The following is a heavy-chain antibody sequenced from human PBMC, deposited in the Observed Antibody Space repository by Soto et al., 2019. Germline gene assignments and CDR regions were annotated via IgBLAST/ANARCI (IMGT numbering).Heavy chain of an antibody. CDR3: ARDLGSAWAFDI. CDR2: IYSGGST. D-gene: IGHD6-25*01. J-gene: IGHJ3*02. CDR1: GFTVSSNY. V-gene: IGHV3-53*01. Sequence: GGSLRLSCAASGFTVSSNYMIWVRQAPGKGLEWVSVIYSGGSTYYADPVKGRFTTSRDNSKNTLYLQMNSLSDEDTAVYYCARDLGSAWAFDIWGQGTMVTVSS.